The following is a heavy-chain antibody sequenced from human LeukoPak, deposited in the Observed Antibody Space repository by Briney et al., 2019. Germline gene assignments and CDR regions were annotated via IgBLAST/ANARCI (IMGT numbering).Heavy chain of an antibody. CDR3: ARKEGNYYYYGMDV. Sequence: GGSLRLSCAASGFTFSSYDMNWVRQAPGKGLEWVSYISSSGSTIYYADPVKGRFTISRDNAKNSLDLQMNSLRAEDTAVYYCARKEGNYYYYGMDVWGQGTTVTVSS. CDR2: ISSSGSTI. CDR1: GFTFSSYD. V-gene: IGHV3-48*03. J-gene: IGHJ6*02.